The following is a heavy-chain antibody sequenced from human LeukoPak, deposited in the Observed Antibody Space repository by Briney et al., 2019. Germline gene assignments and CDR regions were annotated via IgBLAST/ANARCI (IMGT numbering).Heavy chain of an antibody. CDR1: GFTFSSYS. Sequence: GGSLRLSCAASGFTFSSYSMNWVRQAPGKGLEWVSSISSSSSYIYYADSVKGRFTISRDNAKNSLYLQMNSLRAEDTAVYYCARCYDSSGYYTSRYYYGMDVWGQGTTVIVSS. CDR2: ISSSSSYI. CDR3: ARCYDSSGYYTSRYYYGMDV. D-gene: IGHD3-22*01. J-gene: IGHJ6*02. V-gene: IGHV3-21*01.